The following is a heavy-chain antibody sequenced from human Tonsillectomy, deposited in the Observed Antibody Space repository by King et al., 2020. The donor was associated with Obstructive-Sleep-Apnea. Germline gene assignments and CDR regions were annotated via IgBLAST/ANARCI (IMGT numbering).Heavy chain of an antibody. D-gene: IGHD3-22*01. V-gene: IGHV3-23*04. J-gene: IGHJ4*02. CDR2: ISGSGGST. Sequence: VQLVESGGGLVQPGGSLRLSCAASGFTFSSYAMSWVRQAPGKGLEWVSGISGSGGSTYYADSVKGRFTISRDNCKNTLYLQMNSLRAEDTAGYYCASFAQWLSAQVDYWGQGTLVTVSS. CDR1: GFTFSSYA. CDR3: ASFAQWLSAQVDY.